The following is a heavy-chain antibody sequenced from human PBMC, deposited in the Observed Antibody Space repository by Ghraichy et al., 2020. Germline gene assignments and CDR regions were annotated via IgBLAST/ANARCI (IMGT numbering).Heavy chain of an antibody. D-gene: IGHD6-13*01. CDR3: AREKQPGGAAAGTGY. CDR2: IKQDGGEK. Sequence: GGSLRLSCEASGFTFSSYWMNWVRQAPGRGLEWVANIKQDGGEKYDVDAVNGRFTISRDNAKNSLYLQMNSLRAEDTAVYYCAREKQPGGAAAGTGYWGQGPLVTVSS. V-gene: IGHV3-7*01. CDR1: GFTFSSYW. J-gene: IGHJ4*02.